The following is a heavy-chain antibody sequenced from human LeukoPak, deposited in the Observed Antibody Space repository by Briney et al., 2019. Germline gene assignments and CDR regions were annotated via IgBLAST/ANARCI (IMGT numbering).Heavy chain of an antibody. J-gene: IGHJ6*02. CDR2: IGWDGTNI. D-gene: IGHD3-3*01. V-gene: IGHV3-43*01. CDR1: GFTFDRHT. Sequence: GGSLRLSCAASGFTFDRHTMHWVRKPPGKGPEWVSLIGWDGTNIDYADSVKGRFTISRDNSKNFVYLQMHSLRTEDTALYYCTKDMEWGMDVWGQGTTVIVSS. CDR3: TKDMEWGMDV.